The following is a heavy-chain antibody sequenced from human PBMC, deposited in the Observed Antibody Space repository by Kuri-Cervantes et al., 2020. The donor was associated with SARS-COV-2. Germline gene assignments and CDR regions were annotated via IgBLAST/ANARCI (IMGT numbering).Heavy chain of an antibody. CDR1: GGTFSSYA. V-gene: IGHV1-69*06. D-gene: IGHD2-2*01. CDR3: ARPYCSSTTCYDGTFDS. CDR2: IIPLFVTT. J-gene: IGHJ4*02. Sequence: SVKVSCKASGGTFSSYAVTWVRQAPGQGLEWMGRIIPLFVTTIYAQKFRGRVTITADKSTNTAYMELSSLRSEDTAVYYCARPYCSSTTCYDGTFDSWGQGTLVTVSS.